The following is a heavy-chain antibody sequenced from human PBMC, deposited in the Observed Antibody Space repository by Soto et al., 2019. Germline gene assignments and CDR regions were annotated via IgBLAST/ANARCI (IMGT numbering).Heavy chain of an antibody. D-gene: IGHD5-18*01. J-gene: IGHJ4*02. CDR2: IYHTGRT. Sequence: SETLSLTCTVSGGSVNSDNYYWSWIRQPPGKGLEWIGYIYHTGRTNYNPSLESRITISLDTSKNQFSLTLSSVTAAATALFYCAREFRNTQEAFDSWGQGARVTVS. CDR1: GGSVNSDNYY. CDR3: AREFRNTQEAFDS. V-gene: IGHV4-61*01.